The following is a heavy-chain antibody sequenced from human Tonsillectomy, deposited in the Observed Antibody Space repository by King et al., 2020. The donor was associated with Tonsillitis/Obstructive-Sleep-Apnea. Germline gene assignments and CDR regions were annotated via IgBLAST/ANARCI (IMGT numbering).Heavy chain of an antibody. D-gene: IGHD6-19*01. V-gene: IGHV3-23*04. CDR3: AKHVSSGLYYFDY. J-gene: IGHJ4*02. Sequence: VQLVESGGGLVQPGGSLRLSCAASGFTFSSNAMSWVRQAPGKGLEWVSAISGSGGSTYYADSVKGRFTISRDNSKNTLYLQMNSLRAEDTAVYYGAKHVSSGLYYFDYWGQGTLVTVSS. CDR1: GFTFSSNA. CDR2: ISGSGGST.